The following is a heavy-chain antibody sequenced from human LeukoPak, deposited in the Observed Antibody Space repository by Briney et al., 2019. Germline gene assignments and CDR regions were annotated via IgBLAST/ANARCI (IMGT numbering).Heavy chain of an antibody. V-gene: IGHV4-34*01. CDR3: ARHYYDSSGRPFDY. CDR1: GGSFSGYY. J-gene: IGHJ4*02. CDR2: LYYSGST. D-gene: IGHD3-22*01. Sequence: PSETLSLTCAVYGGSFSGYYWSWIRQPPGKGLEWIGSLYYSGSTYYNPPLQSRVTISVDTSKNQFSLKLTSVTAADTAVYYCARHYYDSSGRPFDYWGQGTLVTVSS.